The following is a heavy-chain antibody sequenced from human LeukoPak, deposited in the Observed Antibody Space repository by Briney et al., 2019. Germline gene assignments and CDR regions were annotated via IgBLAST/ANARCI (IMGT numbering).Heavy chain of an antibody. V-gene: IGHV3-23*01. CDR1: GFTFSSYA. CDR2: ISGSGGST. J-gene: IGHJ3*02. Sequence: PGGSLRLSCAASGFTFSSYAMSWVRQAPGKGLEWVSAISGSGGSTYYADSVKGRFTISRDNSKNTLYLQMNSLRAEGTAVYYCAKDLGKTDYYDSSGYYYGDAFDIWGQGTMVTVSS. CDR3: AKDLGKTDYYDSSGYYYGDAFDI. D-gene: IGHD3-22*01.